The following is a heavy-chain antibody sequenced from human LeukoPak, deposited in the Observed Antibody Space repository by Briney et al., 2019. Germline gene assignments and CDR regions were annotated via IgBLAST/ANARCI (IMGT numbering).Heavy chain of an antibody. CDR3: AKMGLIYDAFDI. CDR1: GFIFSNYG. CDR2: IRYDGNKK. V-gene: IGHV3-30*02. Sequence: GGSLRLSCAGSGFIFSNYGMHWVRQAPAKGLEWVAFIRYDGNKKYYADSVKGRFTISRDNSKNTLYLQMNSLRAEDTAVYYCAKMGLIYDAFDIWGQGTMVTVSS. J-gene: IGHJ3*02. D-gene: IGHD4/OR15-4a*01.